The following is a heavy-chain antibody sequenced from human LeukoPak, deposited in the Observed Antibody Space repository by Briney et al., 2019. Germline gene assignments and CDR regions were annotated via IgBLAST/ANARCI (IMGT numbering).Heavy chain of an antibody. CDR3: AKDVTTVVTYSYFDY. V-gene: IGHV3-30*02. CDR1: GFTFSSYA. J-gene: IGHJ4*02. CDR2: IRYDGSNK. D-gene: IGHD4-23*01. Sequence: GGSLRLSCAASGFTFSSYAMHWVRQAPGKGLEWVAFIRYDGSNKYYADSVKGRFTISRDNSKNTLYLQMNSLRAEDTAVYYCAKDVTTVVTYSYFDYWGQGTLVTVSS.